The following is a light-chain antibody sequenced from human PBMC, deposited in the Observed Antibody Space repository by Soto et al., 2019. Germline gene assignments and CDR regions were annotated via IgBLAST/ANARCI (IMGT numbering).Light chain of an antibody. CDR1: SSDVGGYDY. Sequence: QSVLTQPASVSGSPGQSITISCTGTSSDVGGYDYVSWYQQYPGKAPKLMIYEVSNRPSGVSNRFSGSKSGNTASLTISGLQADDEADYYCSSYTSSSTWVFGGGTKVTVL. J-gene: IGLJ3*02. CDR3: SSYTSSSTWV. CDR2: EVS. V-gene: IGLV2-14*01.